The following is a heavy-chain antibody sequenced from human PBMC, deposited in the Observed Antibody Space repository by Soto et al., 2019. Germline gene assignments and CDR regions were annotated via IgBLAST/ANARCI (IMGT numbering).Heavy chain of an antibody. CDR1: GASISSTDHF. J-gene: IGHJ4*02. CDR2: IFYNGNT. D-gene: IGHD3-10*01. V-gene: IGHV4-30-4*01. Sequence: SSETLSLTCTVSGASISSTDHFWSWIRQPPGKGLEWIGYIFYNGNTYYNPSLKGRPTISVDTSNNQFSLALRSVTAADTAVYYCARAVHWYYPRGYFDYWGQGTLVTVSS. CDR3: ARAVHWYYPRGYFDY.